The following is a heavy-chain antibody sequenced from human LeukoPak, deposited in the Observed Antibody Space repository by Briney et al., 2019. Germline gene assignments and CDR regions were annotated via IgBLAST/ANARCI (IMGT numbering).Heavy chain of an antibody. D-gene: IGHD2-2*01. V-gene: IGHV1-2*02. J-gene: IGHJ5*02. CDR3: ARGAGTPSSTSYNWFDP. CDR2: INPDSGGT. Sequence: ASVKVSCKASGYTFTGYYMHWVRQAPGQGLEWMGWINPDSGGTNYAQKFQDRVTMTRDTSITTAYMELSRLISDDTAVYYRARGAGTPSSTSYNWFDPWGQGTLVTVSS. CDR1: GYTFTGYY.